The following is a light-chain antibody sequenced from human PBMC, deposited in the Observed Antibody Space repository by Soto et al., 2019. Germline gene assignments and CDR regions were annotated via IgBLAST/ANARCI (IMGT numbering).Light chain of an antibody. Sequence: QSALTPPRSVSGSPGQSVTISCTGTSSDVGTYNYVSWYQQHPGKAPKLIIYDVTKWPSGVPDRFSGSKSGNTASLTISGLQAEDEADYYCCSYAGSYTHVFGTGTKLTVL. CDR3: CSYAGSYTHV. V-gene: IGLV2-11*01. CDR2: DVT. J-gene: IGLJ1*01. CDR1: SSDVGTYNY.